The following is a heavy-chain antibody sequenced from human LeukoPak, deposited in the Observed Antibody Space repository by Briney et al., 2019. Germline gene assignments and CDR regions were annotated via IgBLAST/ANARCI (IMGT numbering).Heavy chain of an antibody. CDR1: GFTFSSYG. V-gene: IGHV3-30*18. CDR2: ISYDGSNK. CDR3: AKIGCYDSGLCDY. J-gene: IGHJ4*02. Sequence: PGGSLRLSCAASGFTFSSYGMHWVRQAPGKGLEWVAVISYDGSNKYYADSVKGRFTTSRDNSKNTLYLQMNSLRAEDTAVYYCAKIGCYDSGLCDYWGQGTLVTVSS. D-gene: IGHD3-10*01.